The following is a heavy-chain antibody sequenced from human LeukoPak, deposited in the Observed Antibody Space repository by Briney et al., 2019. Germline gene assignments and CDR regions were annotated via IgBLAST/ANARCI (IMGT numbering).Heavy chain of an antibody. Sequence: GGSLRLSCAASGFTFSNYWMHWVRQAPGKGLEWVAFIRYDETNKYYADSVKGRFTISRDNSKNTLYLQMSSLRAEDTAVYYCAKDQEEYYDSSSFDYWGQGTLVTVSS. J-gene: IGHJ4*02. CDR1: GFTFSNYW. V-gene: IGHV3-30*02. D-gene: IGHD3-22*01. CDR3: AKDQEEYYDSSSFDY. CDR2: IRYDETNK.